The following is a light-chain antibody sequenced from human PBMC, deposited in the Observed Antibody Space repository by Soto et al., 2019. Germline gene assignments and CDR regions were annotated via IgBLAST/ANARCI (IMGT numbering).Light chain of an antibody. Sequence: ETVMTQSPATLSASPGESATLSCRASQSVNSDLAWYQQIPGQAPRLLIYSASTGATGGPARFSGSGSGTECTLTISGLQSEDFAIYYCQQYNNWPLTFGGGTKVEI. CDR2: SAS. CDR1: QSVNSD. CDR3: QQYNNWPLT. V-gene: IGKV3-15*01. J-gene: IGKJ4*01.